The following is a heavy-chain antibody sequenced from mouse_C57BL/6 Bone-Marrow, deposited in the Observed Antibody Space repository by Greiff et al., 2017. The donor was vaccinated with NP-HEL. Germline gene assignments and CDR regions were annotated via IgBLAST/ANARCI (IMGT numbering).Heavy chain of an antibody. J-gene: IGHJ4*01. CDR3: TRLEGGYYYAMDY. Sequence: EVQLQESGTVLAKAGGFSEDVLQAFCYTFTSSWMHWVNQRPGPGLEWIGAIYPGNSDPSYNQRFKGKAKLTAVTAASTAYMELSSLTNEDSAVYYCTRLEGGYYYAMDYWGQGTSVTVSS. CDR1: YTFTSSW. CDR2: IYPGNSDP. V-gene: IGHV1-5*01.